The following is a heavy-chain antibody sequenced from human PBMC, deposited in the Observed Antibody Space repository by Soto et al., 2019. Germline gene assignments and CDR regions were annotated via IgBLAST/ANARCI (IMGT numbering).Heavy chain of an antibody. CDR2: INHSGST. CDR1: GGSFSGYY. Sequence: SETLSLTCAVYGGSFSGYYWSWIRQPPGKGLEWIGEINHSGSTNYNPSLKSRVTISVDTSKNQFSLKLSSVTAADTAAYYCARGGYGYYFDYWGQGTLVTVSS. CDR3: ARGGYGYYFDY. J-gene: IGHJ4*02. V-gene: IGHV4-34*01. D-gene: IGHD5-18*01.